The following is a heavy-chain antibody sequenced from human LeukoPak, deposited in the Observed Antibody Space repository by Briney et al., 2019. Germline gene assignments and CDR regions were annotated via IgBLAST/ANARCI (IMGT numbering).Heavy chain of an antibody. CDR3: VRRRGVIAHADS. CDR1: GFTFTSYW. Sequence: GGSLQISCQGSGFTFTSYWSGWVRQLPGKGLEWMGNIHPGDSDTRYSPYFQGQVTISADKSISNAYLQWSSLRASDTAMYYCVRRRGVIAHADSWGLGTLVTVSS. J-gene: IGHJ4*02. V-gene: IGHV5-51*01. D-gene: IGHD3-10*01. CDR2: IHPGDSDT.